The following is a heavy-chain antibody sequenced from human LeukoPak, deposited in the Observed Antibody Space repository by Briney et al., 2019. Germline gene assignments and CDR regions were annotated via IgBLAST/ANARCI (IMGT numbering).Heavy chain of an antibody. CDR1: GGSISSYY. CDR2: IYYSGST. D-gene: IGHD6-19*01. J-gene: IGHJ4*02. Sequence: PSETLSLTCTVSGGSISSYYWSWIRQPPGKGLEWIGYIYYSGSTNYNPSLKSRVTISVDTSKNQFSLKLSSVTAADTAVYYCARELARFKWLGTFDYWGQGTLVTVSS. CDR3: ARELARFKWLGTFDY. V-gene: IGHV4-59*01.